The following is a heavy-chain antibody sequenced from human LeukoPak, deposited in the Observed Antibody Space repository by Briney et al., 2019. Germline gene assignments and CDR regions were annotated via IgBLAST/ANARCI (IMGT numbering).Heavy chain of an antibody. D-gene: IGHD2-15*01. CDR3: ARVGVVVATTGNLWFDP. V-gene: IGHV3-48*03. CDR2: ISSSGTTI. J-gene: IGHJ5*02. Sequence: GGSLRLSCAASGFTFSSYEMNWVRQAPGKGLEWVSYISSSGTTIYYADSVKGRFTISRDNAKNSLYLQMNSLRAEDTAVYYCARVGVVVATTGNLWFDPWGQGTLVTVSS. CDR1: GFTFSSYE.